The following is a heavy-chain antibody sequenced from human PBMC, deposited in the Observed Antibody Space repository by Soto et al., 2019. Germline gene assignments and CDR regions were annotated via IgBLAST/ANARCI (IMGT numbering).Heavy chain of an antibody. J-gene: IGHJ4*02. V-gene: IGHV3-73*01. CDR2: IRSKANSYAT. D-gene: IGHD3-10*01. CDR3: TRRGGSGSYYNDNDY. Sequence: EVQLVESGGGLVKPGGSLRLSCAASGFTFSGSAMHWVRQASGKGLEWVGRIRSKANSYATAYAASVKGRFTISRDDSKNTAYLQMNSLKTEDTAVYYCTRRGGSGSYYNDNDYWGQGTLVTVSS. CDR1: GFTFSGSA.